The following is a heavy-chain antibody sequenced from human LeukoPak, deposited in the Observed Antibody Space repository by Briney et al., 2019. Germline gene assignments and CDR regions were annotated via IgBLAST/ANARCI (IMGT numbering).Heavy chain of an antibody. CDR2: INPNSGGT. D-gene: IGHD3-22*01. CDR1: GYTFTGYY. Sequence: ASVKVSCKASGYTFTGYYMHWVRQAPGQGLEWMGWINPNSGGTNYAQKFQGRVTMTRDTSISTAYMELSRLRSDDTAVYHCAREYDSSGYYYGWFDPWGQGTLVTVSS. J-gene: IGHJ5*02. CDR3: AREYDSSGYYYGWFDP. V-gene: IGHV1-2*02.